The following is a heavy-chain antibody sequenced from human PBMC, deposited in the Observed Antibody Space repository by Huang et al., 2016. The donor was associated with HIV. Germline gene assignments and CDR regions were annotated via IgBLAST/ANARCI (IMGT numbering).Heavy chain of an antibody. CDR3: ARHREGPVAYYSGWGSHLNYMDV. Sequence: QLLLQESGPGLVKPSEALALTCAVSGGSIRSSDYHWGWIRQPPGKGLEWIGSIYYKGRTHDSPSLKSRGTMAVDTSKNLFFLNLTSMTAADTAVYYCARHREGPVAYYSGWGSHLNYMDVWGRGRTVVVSS. CDR1: GGSIRSSDYH. V-gene: IGHV4-39*01. D-gene: IGHD3-10*01. CDR2: IYYKGRT. J-gene: IGHJ6*03.